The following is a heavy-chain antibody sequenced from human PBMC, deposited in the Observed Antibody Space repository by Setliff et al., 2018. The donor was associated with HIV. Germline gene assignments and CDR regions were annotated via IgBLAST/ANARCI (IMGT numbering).Heavy chain of an antibody. V-gene: IGHV1-2*02. D-gene: IGHD6-19*01. CDR2: INPNSGAT. J-gene: IGHJ5*01. Sequence: ASVKVSCKASGYSFARYGLSWVRQAPGQGLEWMGWINPNSGATNYAQKFEDKVTMTRDTSLSTGYMNLSRLRSDDTAVYYCARGGEIALAAHRRWLDSWGQGTLVTVSS. CDR3: ARGGEIALAAHRRWLDS. CDR1: GYSFARYG.